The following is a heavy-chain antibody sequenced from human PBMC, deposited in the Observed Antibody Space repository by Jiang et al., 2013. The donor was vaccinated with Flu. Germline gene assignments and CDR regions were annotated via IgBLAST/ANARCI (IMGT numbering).Heavy chain of an antibody. CDR1: GGSFSGYY. Sequence: LLKPSETLSLTCAVYGGSFSGYYWSWIRQPPGKGLEWIGEINHSGSTNYNPSLKSRVTISVDTSKNQFSLKLSSVTAADTAVYYCARKMTSNKYFQHWGQGTLVTVSS. J-gene: IGHJ1*01. V-gene: IGHV4-34*01. CDR3: ARKMTSNKYFQH. CDR2: INHSGST.